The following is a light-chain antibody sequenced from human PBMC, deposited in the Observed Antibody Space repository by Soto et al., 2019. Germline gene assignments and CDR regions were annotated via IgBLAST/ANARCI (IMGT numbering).Light chain of an antibody. V-gene: IGLV1-47*01. CDR2: VNN. CDR3: ATWDDSRGGHVV. CDR1: SSNIVSNS. J-gene: IGLJ2*01. Sequence: QSVLTQAPSASGTPGQRVTISCSGSSSNIVSNSVTWYQHLPGAAPKLLIYVNNQRLSGIPDRFSASKSGSSASLAISGLRSEDEGTYYCATWDDSRGGHVVFGGGTKLTVL.